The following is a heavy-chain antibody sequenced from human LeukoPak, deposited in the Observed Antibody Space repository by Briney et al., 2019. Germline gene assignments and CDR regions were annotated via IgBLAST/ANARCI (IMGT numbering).Heavy chain of an antibody. Sequence: SQTLSLTCTVSGGSISSGTYYYWSWIRQHPGEAPEWMGYIYYLGTTYYNPSFKSRVSISVATSENQFSLKLTSVTAADTAVYYCARPITMIVVEGAFDIWGQGTMVTVSS. D-gene: IGHD3-22*01. V-gene: IGHV4-31*03. CDR2: IYYLGTT. CDR1: GGSISSGTYYY. CDR3: ARPITMIVVEGAFDI. J-gene: IGHJ3*02.